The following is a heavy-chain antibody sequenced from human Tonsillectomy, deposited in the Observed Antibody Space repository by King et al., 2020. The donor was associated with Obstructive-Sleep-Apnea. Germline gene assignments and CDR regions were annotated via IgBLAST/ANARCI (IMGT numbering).Heavy chain of an antibody. CDR2: IYFTGST. V-gene: IGHV4-4*07. Sequence: VQLQESGPRLVKPSETLSLTCTVSGGSISYYYWSWIRQPAGKGLEWIGRIYFTGSTNYNPSLKSRVTMSVDTSKNQFSLNLRSVTAADTAVYHCAGGGGGMDVWGQGTTVTVSS. CDR1: GGSISYYY. D-gene: IGHD3-16*01. J-gene: IGHJ6*02. CDR3: AGGGGGMDV.